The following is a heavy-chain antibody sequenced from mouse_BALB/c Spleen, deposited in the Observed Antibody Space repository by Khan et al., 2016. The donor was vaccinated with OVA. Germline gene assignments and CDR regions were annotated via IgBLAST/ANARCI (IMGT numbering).Heavy chain of an antibody. CDR2: INYSGST. CDR3: ERGVRLTY. J-gene: IGHJ3*01. CDR1: GYSITSDYA. Sequence: EVQLVESGPGLVKPSQSLSLTCTVTGYSITSDYAWNWIRQFPGNKLEWMGYINYSGSTSYNPSLKSRISIPRDTSKNQFFLQLNSVTTEDTATXYCERGVRLTYWGQGTLVTVSA. D-gene: IGHD2-14*01. V-gene: IGHV3-2*02.